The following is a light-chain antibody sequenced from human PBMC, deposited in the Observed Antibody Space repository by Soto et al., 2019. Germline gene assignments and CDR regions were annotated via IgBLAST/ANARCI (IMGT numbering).Light chain of an antibody. CDR1: QSVSSSY. CDR2: GAS. CDR3: QQYRTLPLT. Sequence: EVVLTQSPASLSLSPGESATLSCRTSQSVSSSYLAWYQQKPGQAPRLLIYGASFKATGIPDRFSGSGFGTDFTLSISRPEPEDFAVYYCQQYRTLPLTFGGGTRVESK. V-gene: IGKV3-20*01. J-gene: IGKJ4*01.